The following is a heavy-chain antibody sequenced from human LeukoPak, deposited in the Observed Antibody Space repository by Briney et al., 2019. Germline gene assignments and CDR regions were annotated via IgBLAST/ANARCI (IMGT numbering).Heavy chain of an antibody. V-gene: IGHV1-8*01. CDR2: MNPNSGNT. CDR1: GYTFTSYD. D-gene: IGHD2-2*01. CDR3: ARTYVPTSYYFDY. Sequence: ASVKVSCKASGYTFTSYDINWVRQATGQGLEWMGWMNPNSGNTGYAQKFQGRVTMTRNTSISTAYMEQSSLRSEDTAVYYCARTYVPTSYYFDYWGQGTLVTVSS. J-gene: IGHJ4*02.